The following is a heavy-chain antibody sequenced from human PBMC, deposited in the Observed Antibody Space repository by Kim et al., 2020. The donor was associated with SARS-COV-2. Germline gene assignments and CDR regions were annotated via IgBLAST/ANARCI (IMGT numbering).Heavy chain of an antibody. D-gene: IGHD1-26*01. CDR1: GFTFSSYA. CDR2: IYSGGSST. V-gene: IGHV3-23*03. CDR3: AKVVSGYIDY. J-gene: IGHJ4*02. Sequence: GGSLRLSCAASGFTFSSYAMSWVRQAPGKGLEWVSVIYSGGSSTYYADSVKGRFTISRDNSKNTLYLQMNSLRAEDTAVYYCAKVVSGYIDYWGQGTLVTVSS.